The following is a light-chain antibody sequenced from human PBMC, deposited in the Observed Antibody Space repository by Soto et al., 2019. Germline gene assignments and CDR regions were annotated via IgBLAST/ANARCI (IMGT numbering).Light chain of an antibody. CDR3: QQRSNWPT. V-gene: IGKV3-11*01. CDR2: DAS. Sequence: EIVLTQSPATLSLSPGERATLSCRASQSVSSYLVWYQQKPGQAPRLLIYDASNRATGSPARFSGSGSGTDFTLTSSILEPEDFAVYYCQQRSNWPTFGQGTKVEIK. CDR1: QSVSSY. J-gene: IGKJ1*01.